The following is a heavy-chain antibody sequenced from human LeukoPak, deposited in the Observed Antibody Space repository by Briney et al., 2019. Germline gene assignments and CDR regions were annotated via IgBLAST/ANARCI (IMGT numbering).Heavy chain of an antibody. V-gene: IGHV3-11*01. J-gene: IGHJ4*02. CDR1: GFSLSDYY. Sequence: GGSLRLSCAVSGFSLSDYYMTWIRQVPGKGLEWISYITATGSTTYYADSLKGRLTISRDTAKSFVYLQMNSLRVDDTAVYYCARDRPDTAMVSPADYWGQGTLVTVSS. D-gene: IGHD5-18*01. CDR2: ITATGSTT. CDR3: ARDRPDTAMVSPADY.